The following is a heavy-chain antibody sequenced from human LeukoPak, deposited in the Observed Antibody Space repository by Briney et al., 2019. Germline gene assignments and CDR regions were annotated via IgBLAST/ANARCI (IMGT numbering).Heavy chain of an antibody. D-gene: IGHD4-17*01. V-gene: IGHV3-33*01. CDR1: GFTFSSYG. Sequence: QPGRSLRLSCAASGFTFSSYGMHWVRQAPGKGLEWVAVIWYDGSNKYYADSVKGRFTISRDNSKNTLYLQMNSLRAEDTAVYYCARDGPYGDSYNQPYYGMDVWGQGTTVTVSS. CDR2: IWYDGSNK. CDR3: ARDGPYGDSYNQPYYGMDV. J-gene: IGHJ6*02.